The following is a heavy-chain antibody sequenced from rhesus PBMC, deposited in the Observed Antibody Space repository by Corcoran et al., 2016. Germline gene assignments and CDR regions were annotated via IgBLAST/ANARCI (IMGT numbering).Heavy chain of an antibody. CDR3: VRDIGAAGGNY. CDR2: IHGSGGGT. Sequence: QVQLPESGPGLVRPSETLSLTCAVSGGSIRDDYYWSWIRQPPGQGLEWIGYIHGSGGGTKYNPSLKNRVSISRDTSKNQFSLKLSAGTAADTAVYYCVRDIGAAGGNYWGQGVLVTVSS. V-gene: IGHV4-106*01. J-gene: IGHJ4*01. CDR1: GGSIRDDYY. D-gene: IGHD6-25*01.